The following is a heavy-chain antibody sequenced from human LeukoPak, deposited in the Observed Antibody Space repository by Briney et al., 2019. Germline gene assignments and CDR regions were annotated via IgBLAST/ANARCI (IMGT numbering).Heavy chain of an antibody. CDR1: GYTFTSYA. J-gene: IGHJ4*02. Sequence: ASVKVSCKASGYTFTSYAMHWVRQAPGQRLEWMGWINAGNGNTKYSQEFQGRVTITRDTSASTAYMELSSLRSEDMAVYYCAREYYDILTGYSPYYFDYWGQGTLVTVSS. D-gene: IGHD3-9*01. V-gene: IGHV1-3*03. CDR2: INAGNGNT. CDR3: AREYYDILTGYSPYYFDY.